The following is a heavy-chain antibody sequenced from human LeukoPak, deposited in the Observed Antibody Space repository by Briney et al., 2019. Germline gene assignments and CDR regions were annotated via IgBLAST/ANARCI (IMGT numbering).Heavy chain of an antibody. CDR1: GFTFSSYW. Sequence: GGSLRLSCAASGFTFSSYWMNWVRQAPGKGLVWVSRIASDGSSTTYADSVKGRFSISRDNAKNSLYLQMNSLRAEDTALYYCAKDIGDYDILTGSGYYYGMDVWGQGTTVTVSS. CDR2: IASDGSST. D-gene: IGHD3-9*01. V-gene: IGHV3-74*01. J-gene: IGHJ6*02. CDR3: AKDIGDYDILTGSGYYYGMDV.